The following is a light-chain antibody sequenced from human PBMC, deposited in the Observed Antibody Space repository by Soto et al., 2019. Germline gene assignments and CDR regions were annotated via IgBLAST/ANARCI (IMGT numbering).Light chain of an antibody. Sequence: QSALTQPASVSGSPGQSITISCTGTSSDVGGYDYVSWYQQHPGKAPKLMIYDVSNRPSGVSNRFSGSKSGNTASLTISGLQPEDEANYYCSSYAGSSTPLVFGGGTKLTVL. CDR3: SSYAGSSTPLV. CDR2: DVS. J-gene: IGLJ2*01. V-gene: IGLV2-14*01. CDR1: SSDVGGYDY.